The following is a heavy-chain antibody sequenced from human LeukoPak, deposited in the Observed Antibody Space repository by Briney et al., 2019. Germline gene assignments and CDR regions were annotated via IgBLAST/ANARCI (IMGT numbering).Heavy chain of an antibody. CDR2: IYYSGST. J-gene: IGHJ5*02. Sequence: SETLSLTCTVSGGSISSYYWSWIRQPPGKGLEWIGYIYYSGSTNYNPSLKSRVTISVDTSKNQFSLKLSSVTAADTAVYYCAGLVKWFGEYSGFDPWGQGTLVTVSS. V-gene: IGHV4-59*08. CDR1: GGSISSYY. D-gene: IGHD3-10*01. CDR3: AGLVKWFGEYSGFDP.